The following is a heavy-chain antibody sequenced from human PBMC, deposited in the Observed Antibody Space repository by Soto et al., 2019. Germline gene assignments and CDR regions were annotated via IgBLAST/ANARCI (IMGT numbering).Heavy chain of an antibody. J-gene: IGHJ3*01. CDR3: ASSDGSGRTGDAFDF. D-gene: IGHD3-10*01. CDR1: GGSISSSTYY. Sequence: QVQLQESGPGLVKPSQTLSLICTVSGGSISSSTYYWSWIRQYPGQGLEWVGYIYYSGSTYYNPSLKSRATISLVTCKNHVSLKLSSVTAADTVVYYCASSDGSGRTGDAFDFWGPGRTVTVSS. CDR2: IYYSGST. V-gene: IGHV4-31*03.